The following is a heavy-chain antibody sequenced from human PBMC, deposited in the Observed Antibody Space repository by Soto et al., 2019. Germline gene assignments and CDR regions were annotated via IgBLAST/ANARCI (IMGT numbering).Heavy chain of an antibody. CDR1: GGTFSSYT. J-gene: IGHJ4*02. CDR2: IIPILGIA. V-gene: IGHV1-69*04. D-gene: IGHD1-1*01. CDR3: ARDNDRSGFDY. Sequence: SVKVSCKASGGTFSSYTISWVRQAPGQGLEWIGRIIPILGIANYAQKFQGRDTITADKSTSTAYMELSSLRSEDKAVYYCARDNDRSGFDYWGQGTLVNVSS.